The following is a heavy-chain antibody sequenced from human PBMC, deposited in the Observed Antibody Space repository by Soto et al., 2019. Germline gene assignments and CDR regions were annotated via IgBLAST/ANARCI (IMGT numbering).Heavy chain of an antibody. D-gene: IGHD6-19*01. CDR3: AKAHVMVVDGSTFAY. CDR1: GYSISSGSY. Sequence: XETLSLTCTVSGYSISSGSYWGWIRQPPGKGPEWIASIYHGGTTFYNPSLKSRVTVSVDKSNNQFSLKLRSVTAADTAVYYCAKAHVMVVDGSTFAYWGHGTLVTVSS. J-gene: IGHJ4*01. CDR2: IYHGGTT. V-gene: IGHV4-38-2*02.